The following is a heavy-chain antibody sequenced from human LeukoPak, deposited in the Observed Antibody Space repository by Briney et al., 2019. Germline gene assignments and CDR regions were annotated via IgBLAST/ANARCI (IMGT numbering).Heavy chain of an antibody. Sequence: ASVKVSCKASGYTFTSYGISWVRQAPGQRLEWMGWINAGNGNTKYSQKFQGRVTITRDTSASTAYMELSSLRSEDTAVYYCARVSVWGSYRLYYFDYWGQGTLVTVSS. J-gene: IGHJ4*02. CDR1: GYTFTSYG. V-gene: IGHV1-3*01. CDR2: INAGNGNT. D-gene: IGHD3-16*02. CDR3: ARVSVWGSYRLYYFDY.